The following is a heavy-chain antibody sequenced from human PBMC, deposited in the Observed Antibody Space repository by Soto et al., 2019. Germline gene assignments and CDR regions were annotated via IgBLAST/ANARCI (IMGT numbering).Heavy chain of an antibody. Sequence: QLQLQESGSGQVKPSQTLSLTCAVSGGSISSGGYSCNWIRQPPGKGLEWIGYIYHSGSTYYNPSLKSRVTISVDRSKNQFSLKLSSVTAADTAVYYCARGVTTVTTFDYWGQGTLVTVSS. V-gene: IGHV4-30-2*01. CDR2: IYHSGST. D-gene: IGHD4-17*01. J-gene: IGHJ4*02. CDR1: GGSISSGGYS. CDR3: ARGVTTVTTFDY.